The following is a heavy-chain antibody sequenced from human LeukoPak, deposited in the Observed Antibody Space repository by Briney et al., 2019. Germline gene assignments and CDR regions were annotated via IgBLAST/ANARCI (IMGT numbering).Heavy chain of an antibody. V-gene: IGHV3-30*03. CDR2: ISYDGSNK. Sequence: PGRSLRLSCAASGLPFSTYDMHWVRQAPGKGLEWVAVISYDGSNKYYADSVKGRFTISRDNSKNTLYLQMNSLRAEDTAVYYCARPVNRGRDGYNSAFDIWGQGTMVTVPS. J-gene: IGHJ3*02. CDR1: GLPFSTYD. D-gene: IGHD5-24*01. CDR3: ARPVNRGRDGYNSAFDI.